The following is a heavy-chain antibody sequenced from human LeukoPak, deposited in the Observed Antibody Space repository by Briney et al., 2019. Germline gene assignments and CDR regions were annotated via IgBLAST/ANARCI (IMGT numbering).Heavy chain of an antibody. CDR1: GFTFSSYA. CDR3: ATEDTALFDC. Sequence: GRSLRLSCAASGFTFSSYAMHWVRQAPGKGLEWVAVISYDGSNKYYADSVKGRFTISRDNSKNTLYLQMNSLRAEDTAVYYCATEDTALFDCWGQGTLVTVSS. V-gene: IGHV3-30-3*01. J-gene: IGHJ4*02. D-gene: IGHD5-18*01. CDR2: ISYDGSNK.